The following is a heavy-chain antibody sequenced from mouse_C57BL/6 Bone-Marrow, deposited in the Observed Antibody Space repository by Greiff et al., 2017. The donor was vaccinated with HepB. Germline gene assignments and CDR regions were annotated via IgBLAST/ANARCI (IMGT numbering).Heavy chain of an antibody. Sequence: EVQRVESGPVLVKPGPSVKISCKASGFTFTDYYMHWVKQSHGKSLEWIGLVYPYNGGTSYNQKFKGKATLTVDTSSSTAYMELNSLTSEDSAVYYCARDHSYGSGVHFDYWGQGTTLTVSS. V-gene: IGHV1-36*01. CDR1: GFTFTDYY. J-gene: IGHJ2*01. CDR2: VYPYNGGT. CDR3: ARDHSYGSGVHFDY. D-gene: IGHD1-1*01.